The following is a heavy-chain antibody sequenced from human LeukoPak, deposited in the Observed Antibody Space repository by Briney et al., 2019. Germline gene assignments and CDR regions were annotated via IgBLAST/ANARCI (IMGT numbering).Heavy chain of an antibody. CDR2: FYHGGST. Sequence: PSETLSLTCTVSGYSISTGYYWDWIRQPPGKGLEWIGTFYHGGSTYYNPSLKSRVTISVDTSKNQFSLNLTSVTAADTAVYYCARVPSWKGYMDVWGKGTTVTVSS. J-gene: IGHJ6*03. D-gene: IGHD1-1*01. V-gene: IGHV4-38-2*02. CDR3: ARVPSWKGYMDV. CDR1: GYSISTGYY.